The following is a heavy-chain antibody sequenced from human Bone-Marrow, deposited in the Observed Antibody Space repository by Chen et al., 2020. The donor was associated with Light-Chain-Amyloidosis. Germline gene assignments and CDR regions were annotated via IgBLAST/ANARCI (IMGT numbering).Heavy chain of an antibody. CDR2: IRTRNSGYTT. D-gene: IGHD2-21*01. Sequence: EVQLVESGGGLVQPGGSLRLACVASGFTCSDSGIHWVRQASGKGLEWLGRIRTRNSGYTTSYAAPVEGRFTVSRDDSKTTAYLQMDSLKIEDTALYYCVASHVIVGALESWGQGTLVIVSP. CDR3: VASHVIVGALES. CDR1: GFTCSDSG. V-gene: IGHV3-73*01. J-gene: IGHJ4*02.